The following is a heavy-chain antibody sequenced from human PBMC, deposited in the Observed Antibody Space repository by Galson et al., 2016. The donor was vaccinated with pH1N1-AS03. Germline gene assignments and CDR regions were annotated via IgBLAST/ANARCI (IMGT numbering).Heavy chain of an antibody. V-gene: IGHV3-21*04. CDR3: AKRPRSDDY. CDR1: GFTFKTYS. J-gene: IGHJ4*02. CDR2: ITSGSNYI. Sequence: SLRLSCAASGFTFKTYSMTWVRQAPGKGLEWVSSITSGSNYIYFADSVKGRFTISRDNAKNSMYLHMNSLRPEDTAIYYCAKRPRSDDYWGQGTLVTVSS.